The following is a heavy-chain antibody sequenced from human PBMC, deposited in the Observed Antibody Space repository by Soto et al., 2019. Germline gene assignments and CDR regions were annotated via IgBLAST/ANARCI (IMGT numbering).Heavy chain of an antibody. CDR3: ARDPVALPYWYFDL. D-gene: IGHD6-19*01. V-gene: IGHV4-59*01. J-gene: IGHJ2*01. Sequence: SDTLSGTCAVSGDTLRISYWFWIRQPPGKGLEWLGKINHNGNTDYNPSLKSRVTMSVDASKNQFSLKLNSVTAADTAVYYCARDPVALPYWYFDLWGRGILATVSS. CDR2: INHNGNT. CDR1: GDTLRISY.